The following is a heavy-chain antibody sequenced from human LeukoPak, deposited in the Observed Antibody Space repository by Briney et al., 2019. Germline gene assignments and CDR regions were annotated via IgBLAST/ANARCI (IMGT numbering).Heavy chain of an antibody. CDR1: GFTFSSYG. CDR2: IYYDGSNK. V-gene: IGHV3-33*06. Sequence: GGSLRLSCAASGFTFSSYGMHWVRQAPGKGLEWVAVIYYDGSNKYYADSVKGRFTISRDNSKNTLYLQMNSLRAEDTVVYYCAKVKEGIQLWFFFDYWGQGTLVTVSS. CDR3: AKVKEGIQLWFFFDY. J-gene: IGHJ4*02. D-gene: IGHD5-18*01.